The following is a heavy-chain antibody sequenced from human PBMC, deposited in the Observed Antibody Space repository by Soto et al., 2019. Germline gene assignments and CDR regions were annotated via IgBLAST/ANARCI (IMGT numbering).Heavy chain of an antibody. CDR1: GFNFTNHW. J-gene: IGHJ5*02. CDR3: ARESGDWPLNGVDP. D-gene: IGHD2-21*02. CDR2: ITSDGKSK. Sequence: VHLVESGGGLVQPGGSLRLSCAASGFNFTNHWMHWVRQAPGKGLVWVSRITSDGKSKAYAESVKGRFAISRDNAKNTVYLQMNGLTVEDTAVYYCARESGDWPLNGVDPWGQGTLVTVSS. V-gene: IGHV3-74*01.